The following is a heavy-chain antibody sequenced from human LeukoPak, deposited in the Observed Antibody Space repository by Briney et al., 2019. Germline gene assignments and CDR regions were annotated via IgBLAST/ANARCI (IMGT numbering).Heavy chain of an antibody. CDR2: IYYNGSI. V-gene: IGHV4-59*01. J-gene: IGHJ5*02. CDR1: GGSISSYY. CDR3: ARDLGTHYYDSSGYMGWFDP. D-gene: IGHD3-22*01. Sequence: PSETLSLTCTVSGGSISSYYWSWIRQPPGKGLEWIGYIYYNGSINYNPSLKSRVTISVDTSKNQFSLKLSSVTAADTAVYYCARDLGTHYYDSSGYMGWFDPWGQGTLVTVSS.